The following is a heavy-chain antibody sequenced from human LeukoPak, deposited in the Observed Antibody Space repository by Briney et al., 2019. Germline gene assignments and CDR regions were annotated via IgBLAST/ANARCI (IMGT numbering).Heavy chain of an antibody. CDR2: IYSGGST. Sequence: GGSLRLSCAASGFIVSSDYISWVRQTPGKGLEWVSVIYSGGSTFYADSVKGRFTISRDNSKNTVYLQMNSLRGEDTAVFYCASGGKYCTGGACYGVWGQGTLVTVSS. D-gene: IGHD2-8*02. V-gene: IGHV3-53*01. CDR3: ASGGKYCTGGACYGV. CDR1: GFIVSSDY. J-gene: IGHJ4*02.